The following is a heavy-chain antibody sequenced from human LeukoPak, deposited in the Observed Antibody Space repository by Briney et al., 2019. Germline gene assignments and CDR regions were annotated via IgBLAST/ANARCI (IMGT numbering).Heavy chain of an antibody. J-gene: IGHJ6*02. CDR1: GYTFTSYY. CDR3: ARVIRPSSHYYYYGMDV. D-gene: IGHD6-19*01. Sequence: ASVKVSCKASGYTFTSYYMHWVRQAPGQGLEWMGIINPSGGSANYAQKFQGRVTMTRDTSTSTVFMELSSLRSEDTAVYSCARVIRPSSHYYYYGMDVWGQGTTVTVSS. V-gene: IGHV1-46*01. CDR2: INPSGGSA.